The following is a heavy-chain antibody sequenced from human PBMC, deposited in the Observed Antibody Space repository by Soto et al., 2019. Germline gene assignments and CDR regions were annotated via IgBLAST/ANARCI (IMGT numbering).Heavy chain of an antibody. CDR1: GYTFTSYY. CDR3: ARDLEVAVAGTLGMDV. J-gene: IGHJ6*02. Sequence: GASVKVSCKASGYTFTSYYMHWVRQAPGQGLEWMGIINPSGGSTSYAQKFQGRVTMTRDTSTSTVYMELSSLRSEDTAAYYCARDLEVAVAGTLGMDVWAQGTTVTVSS. V-gene: IGHV1-46*01. CDR2: INPSGGST. D-gene: IGHD6-19*01.